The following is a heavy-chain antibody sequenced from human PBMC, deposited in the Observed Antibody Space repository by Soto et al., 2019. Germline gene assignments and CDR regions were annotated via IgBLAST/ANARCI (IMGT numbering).Heavy chain of an antibody. J-gene: IGHJ4*02. CDR1: GFTFSSYA. Sequence: GVSLRLSCAASGFTFSSYAMSWVRQAPGKGLEWVSAISGSGGSTYYADSVKGRFTISRDNSKNTLYLQMNSLRAEDTAVYYCATDSSSYFDYWGQGTLVTVSS. V-gene: IGHV3-23*01. CDR2: ISGSGGST. CDR3: ATDSSSYFDY.